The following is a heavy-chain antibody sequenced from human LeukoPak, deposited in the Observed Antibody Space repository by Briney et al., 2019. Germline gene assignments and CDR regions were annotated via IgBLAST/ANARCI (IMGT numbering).Heavy chain of an antibody. J-gene: IGHJ4*02. CDR1: GFTFGNAW. D-gene: IGHD1-26*01. CDR3: TTLVGATRGFDY. V-gene: IGHV3-15*01. Sequence: GGSLRLSCAASGFTFGNAWMSWVRQAPGKGLEWVGRIKSKTDGGTTDYAAPVKGRFTISRDDSKNTLYLQMNSLKTEDTAVYYCTTLVGATRGFDYWGQGTLVTVSS. CDR2: IKSKTDGGTT.